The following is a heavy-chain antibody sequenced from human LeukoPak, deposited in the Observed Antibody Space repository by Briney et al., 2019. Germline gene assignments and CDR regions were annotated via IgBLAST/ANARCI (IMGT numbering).Heavy chain of an antibody. Sequence: GGSLRLSCAASGFTFSNAWMSWVRQAPGKGLEWVGRIKSKTDGGTTDYAAPVKGRFTISRDDSKNTLYMQMNSLKTDDTAVYYCTTVIYYYDSSGYYYFDYWGQGTLVTVSS. J-gene: IGHJ4*02. V-gene: IGHV3-15*01. CDR3: TTVIYYYDSSGYYYFDY. CDR1: GFTFSNAW. CDR2: IKSKTDGGTT. D-gene: IGHD3-22*01.